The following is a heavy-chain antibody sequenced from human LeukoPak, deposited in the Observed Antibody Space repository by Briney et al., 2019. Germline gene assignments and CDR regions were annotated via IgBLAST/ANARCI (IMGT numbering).Heavy chain of an antibody. V-gene: IGHV1-18*01. CDR3: ESTVGITFGGRYGMDA. CDR1: GYTFTSYG. Sequence: ASVKVSCKASGYTFTSYGISWVRQAPGQGLEWMGWISAYNGNTNYAQKLQGRVTMTTDTSTSTAYMELRSLRSDDTAVYYCESTVGITFGGRYGMDAWGQGTTVTVSS. D-gene: IGHD3-16*01. J-gene: IGHJ6*02. CDR2: ISAYNGNT.